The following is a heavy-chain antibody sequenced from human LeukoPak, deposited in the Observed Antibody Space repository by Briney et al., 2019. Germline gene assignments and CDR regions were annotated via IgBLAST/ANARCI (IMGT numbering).Heavy chain of an antibody. D-gene: IGHD6-13*01. V-gene: IGHV7-4-1*02. CDR1: GYTFTSYA. J-gene: IGHJ3*02. CDR2: INTNTGNP. CDR3: ARDPAGTGSSWSDAFDI. Sequence: GASVKVSCKASGYTFTSYAMNWVRQAPGQGLEWMGWINTNTGNPTYAQGFTGRFVFSLDTSVSTAYLQISSLKAEDTAVYYCARDPAGTGSSWSDAFDIWGQGTMVTVSS.